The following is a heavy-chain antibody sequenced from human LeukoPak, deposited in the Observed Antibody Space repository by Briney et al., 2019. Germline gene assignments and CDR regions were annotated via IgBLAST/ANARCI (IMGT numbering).Heavy chain of an antibody. J-gene: IGHJ5*02. CDR2: IYYSGST. CDR3: ARHGFRGDGYNWAANWFDP. Sequence: SETLSLTCTVSGGSISSYYWSWIRQPPGKGLEWSGYIYYSGSTNYHPSLKSRVTIAVDTSKNQFSLKLSSVTAADTAVYYCARHGFRGDGYNWAANWFDPWGQGTLVTVSS. CDR1: GGSISSYY. D-gene: IGHD5-24*01. V-gene: IGHV4-59*08.